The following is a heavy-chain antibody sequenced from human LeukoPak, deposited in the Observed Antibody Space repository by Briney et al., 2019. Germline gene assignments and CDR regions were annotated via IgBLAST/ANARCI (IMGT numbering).Heavy chain of an antibody. CDR1: GYSISSGYY. J-gene: IGHJ4*02. Sequence: SETLSLTCTVSGYSISSGYYWGWIRQPPGKGLEWIGSIYHSGSTYYNPSLKSRVTISVDTSKNQFSLKLSSVTAADTAVYYCARVSLETDYYDSSGYFPDYWGQGTLVTVSS. V-gene: IGHV4-38-2*02. CDR2: IYHSGST. D-gene: IGHD3-22*01. CDR3: ARVSLETDYYDSSGYFPDY.